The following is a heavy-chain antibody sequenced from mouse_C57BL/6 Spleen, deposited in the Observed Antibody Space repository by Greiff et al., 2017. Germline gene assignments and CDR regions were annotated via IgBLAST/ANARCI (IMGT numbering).Heavy chain of an antibody. CDR1: GFTFSSYA. CDR2: IRSGGDYI. D-gene: IGHD1-1*01. Sequence: EVQLVESGAGLVKPGGSLKLSCAASGFTFSSYAMSWVRQTPEKRLEWVAYIRSGGDYIYYADTVKGRFTISRDNARNTLYLQMSSLKSEDTAMYYWTRASFITSVVATSYFDDWGQGTTLTVSS. J-gene: IGHJ2*01. V-gene: IGHV5-9-1*02. CDR3: TRASFITSVVATSYFDD.